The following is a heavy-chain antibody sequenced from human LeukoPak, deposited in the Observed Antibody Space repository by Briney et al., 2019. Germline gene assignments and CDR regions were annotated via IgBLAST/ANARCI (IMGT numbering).Heavy chain of an antibody. CDR3: ATQLRQLAQDY. CDR2: IYYSGTT. Sequence: SETLSLTCTVSGGSISSSSYYWAWIRQPPGKGPEWIVSIYYSGTTYYNPSLKSRVTISVDTSKNQFSLKLSSVTAADTAVYYCATQLRQLAQDYWGQGTLVTVSS. V-gene: IGHV4-39*01. CDR1: GGSISSSSYY. D-gene: IGHD6-6*01. J-gene: IGHJ4*02.